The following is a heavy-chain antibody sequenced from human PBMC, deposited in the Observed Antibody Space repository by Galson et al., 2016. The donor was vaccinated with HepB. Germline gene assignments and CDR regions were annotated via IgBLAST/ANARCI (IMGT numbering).Heavy chain of an antibody. CDR2: IWFDGRDA. V-gene: IGHV3-33*08. Sequence: SLRLSCAASGFTFRYFSIHWVRQAPGKGLESVAVIWFDGRDAYYGDSVKGRFTFSKDNSNNMLYLQMNSLRVEDTAVYYCARDLWGDCRTTTCSHLDSWGQGTLVTVSS. CDR1: GFTFRYFS. J-gene: IGHJ4*02. CDR3: ARDLWGDCRTTTCSHLDS. D-gene: IGHD1-14*01.